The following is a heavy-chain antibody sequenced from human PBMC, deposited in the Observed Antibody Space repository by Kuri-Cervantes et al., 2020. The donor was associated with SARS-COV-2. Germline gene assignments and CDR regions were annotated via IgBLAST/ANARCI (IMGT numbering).Heavy chain of an antibody. CDR2: IYYSGST. CDR3: ARGTRRQWELLLY. Sequence: GSLRLSCAVSGGSISSSNWWSWVRQPPGKGLEWIGSIYYSGSTYYNPSLKSRVTISVDTSKNQFSLKLTSVTAADTAVYYCARGTRRQWELLLYWGQGTLVTVSS. CDR1: GGSISSSNW. J-gene: IGHJ4*02. D-gene: IGHD1-26*01. V-gene: IGHV4-4*02.